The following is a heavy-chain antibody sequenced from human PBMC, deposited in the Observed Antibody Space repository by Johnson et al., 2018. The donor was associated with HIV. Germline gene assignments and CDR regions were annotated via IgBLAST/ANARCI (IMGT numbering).Heavy chain of an antibody. J-gene: IGHJ3*02. CDR3: AKVADPYWGGDCYSPHDAFDS. D-gene: IGHD2-21*02. V-gene: IGHV3-33*06. CDR2: IWYDGSNK. Sequence: QMQLVESGGGLVQPGGSLRLSCAASGFNFSNYGIHWVRQAPGKGLEWVAVIWYDGSNKYYADSVKGRFSISRDNSKNTLYLQMNSLRAEDTAVYYCAKVADPYWGGDCYSPHDAFDSWGQGTMVTVSS. CDR1: GFNFSNYG.